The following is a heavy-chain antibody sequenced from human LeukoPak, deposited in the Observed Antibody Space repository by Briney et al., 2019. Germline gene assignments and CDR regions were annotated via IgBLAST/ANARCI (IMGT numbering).Heavy chain of an antibody. CDR3: ARTHSGSYGY. V-gene: IGHV4-39*01. J-gene: IGHJ4*02. CDR1: GGSISSSSYY. D-gene: IGHD1-26*01. Sequence: SETLSLTCTVSGGSISSSSYYWGWIRQPPGRGLEWIGSIYYSGSTYYNPSLKSRVTISVHTSKNQFSLKLSSVTAADTAVYYCARTHSGSYGYWGQGTLVTVSS. CDR2: IYYSGST.